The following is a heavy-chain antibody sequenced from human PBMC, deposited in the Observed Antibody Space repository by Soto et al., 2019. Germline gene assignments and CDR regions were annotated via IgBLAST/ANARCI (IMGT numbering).Heavy chain of an antibody. CDR3: ARAYGGNSGVFDY. V-gene: IGHV4-34*01. CDR2: INHSGST. CDR1: GRSFSGYY. D-gene: IGHD4-17*01. J-gene: IGHJ4*02. Sequence: QVQLQQWGAGLLKPSETLSLTCAVYGRSFSGYYWSGIRQPPGKGLEWIGEINHSGSTNYNPSLKSRVTISVDTSQNQFSLNLSSVTAADTAVYYCARAYGGNSGVFDYWGQGTLVTVSS.